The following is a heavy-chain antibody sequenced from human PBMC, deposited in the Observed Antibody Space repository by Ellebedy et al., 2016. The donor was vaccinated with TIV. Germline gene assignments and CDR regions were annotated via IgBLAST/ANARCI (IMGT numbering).Heavy chain of an antibody. Sequence: LRLSCTVSGGSISDVGYYWSWIRQHPGKGLEWIGYIYYNGNTYYNPSLKSRVTLSVDTSKNQYSLKLRSVTAADTAVYYCARDRPDYGDTNWYFDLWGRGTLVTVSS. CDR1: GGSISDVGYY. CDR2: IYYNGNT. J-gene: IGHJ2*01. CDR3: ARDRPDYGDTNWYFDL. V-gene: IGHV4-31*03. D-gene: IGHD4-17*01.